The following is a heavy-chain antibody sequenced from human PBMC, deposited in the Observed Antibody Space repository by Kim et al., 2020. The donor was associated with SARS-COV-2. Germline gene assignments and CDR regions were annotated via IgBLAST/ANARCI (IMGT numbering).Heavy chain of an antibody. Sequence: SVKGRFTISRDDSKSIAYLQMNSLKTEDTAVYYCTRVTTVAIPGRYYFDYWGQGTLVTVSS. V-gene: IGHV3-49*02. CDR3: TRVTTVAIPGRYYFDY. D-gene: IGHD4-17*01. J-gene: IGHJ4*02.